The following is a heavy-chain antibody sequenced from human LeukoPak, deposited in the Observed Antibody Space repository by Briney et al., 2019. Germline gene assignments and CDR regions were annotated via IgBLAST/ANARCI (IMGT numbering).Heavy chain of an antibody. Sequence: GGSLRLSCAASGFTFISYWMHWVRQAPGKGLVWVSRINGYGSSTDFADSVKGRFTISRDNAKNTLYPKMNSLRAEDTAVYYCARDAPGNTALDYWGQGTLVTVSS. V-gene: IGHV3-74*01. J-gene: IGHJ4*02. CDR3: ARDAPGNTALDY. CDR2: INGYGSST. D-gene: IGHD5-18*01. CDR1: GFTFISYW.